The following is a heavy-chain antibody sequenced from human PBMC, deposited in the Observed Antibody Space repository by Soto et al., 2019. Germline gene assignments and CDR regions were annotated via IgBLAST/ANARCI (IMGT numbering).Heavy chain of an antibody. CDR2: ISGSGGST. CDR3: AKECIVVVAAAGTFVWRFFSGEEEKRMGIRENWFDP. V-gene: IGHV3-23*01. J-gene: IGHJ5*02. D-gene: IGHD6-13*01. CDR1: GFTFSSYA. Sequence: GGSLRLSCAASGFTFSSYAMSWVRQAPGKGLEWVSAISGSGGSTYYADSVKGRFTISRDNSKNTLYLQMNSLRAEETAVYYCAKECIVVVAAAGTFVWRFFSGEEEKRMGIRENWFDPWGQGTLVTVSS.